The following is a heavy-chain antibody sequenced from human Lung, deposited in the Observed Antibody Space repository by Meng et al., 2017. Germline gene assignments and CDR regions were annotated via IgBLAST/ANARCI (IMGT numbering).Heavy chain of an antibody. V-gene: IGHV1-69*02. Sequence: QVQLVQSGAEVKKPGSSVKVACKALVVTVSRYSFSWVRQAPGQGLEWMGRIIPILERANYAQKFQGRVTITADISTTTAYMEMRSLRSEDTAVYYCASAMGNYVPATNEWTPSYFDYWGRGTLVTVSS. D-gene: IGHD3-16*01. CDR3: ASAMGNYVPATNEWTPSYFDY. J-gene: IGHJ4*02. CDR2: IIPILERA. CDR1: VVTVSRYS.